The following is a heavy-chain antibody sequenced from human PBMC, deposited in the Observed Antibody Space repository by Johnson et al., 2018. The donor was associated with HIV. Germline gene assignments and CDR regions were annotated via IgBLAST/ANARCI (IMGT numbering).Heavy chain of an antibody. CDR2: ISYDGDNV. CDR3: ARERNMIVVDDDAFDI. V-gene: IGHV3-30-3*01. D-gene: IGHD3-22*01. J-gene: IGHJ3*02. CDR1: GFTFSSYA. Sequence: QMLLVESGGGVVQPGRSLRLSCVASGFTFSSYAMHWVRQAPGKGLEWGTVISYDGDNVYYADSVKGRFTISRDNSKNTLYLQMNSLRVADTAVYYCARERNMIVVDDDAFDIWGQGTMVTVSS.